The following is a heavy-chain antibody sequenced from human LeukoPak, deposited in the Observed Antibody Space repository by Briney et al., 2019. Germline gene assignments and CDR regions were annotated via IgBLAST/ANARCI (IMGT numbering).Heavy chain of an antibody. J-gene: IGHJ4*02. CDR2: INQDASEI. V-gene: IGHV3-7*03. Sequence: PGGSLRLSCTASRFTFSNYWMTWVRQAPGKGLEWVGNINQDASEINYVDSVKGRFTISRVNAENSVALQLDGLRADDTAVYFCTRERRGSYYAFESWGQGTLVTVSS. CDR1: RFTFSNYW. CDR3: TRERRGSYYAFES. D-gene: IGHD3-16*01.